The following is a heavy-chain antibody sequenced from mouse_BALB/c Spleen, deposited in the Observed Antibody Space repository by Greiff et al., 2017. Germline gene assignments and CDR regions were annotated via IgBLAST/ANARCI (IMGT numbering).Heavy chain of an antibody. CDR2: ISSGSSTI. V-gene: IGHV5-17*02. CDR3: ASSYGSSPFDY. Sequence: EVKLVESGGGLVQPGGSRKLSCAASGFTFSSFGMHWVRQAPEKGLEWVAYISSGSSTIYYADTVKGRFTISRDNPKNTLFLQMTSLRSEDTAMYYCASSYGSSPFDYWGQGTTLTVSS. CDR1: GFTFSSFG. D-gene: IGHD1-1*01. J-gene: IGHJ2*01.